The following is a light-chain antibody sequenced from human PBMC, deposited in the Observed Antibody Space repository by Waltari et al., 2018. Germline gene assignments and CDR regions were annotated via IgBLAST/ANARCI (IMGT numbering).Light chain of an antibody. Sequence: EIVLTQSPGTLSLSPGERATPSCRASQSVSSSYLAWYQQKPGQAPRLLIYGASNRAAGIPARFSGSGSGTEFTLTISSLQSEDFALYHCQQYSNWPPYSFGQGTKLEIK. CDR1: QSVSSSY. V-gene: IGKV3-15*01. CDR2: GAS. CDR3: QQYSNWPPYS. J-gene: IGKJ2*03.